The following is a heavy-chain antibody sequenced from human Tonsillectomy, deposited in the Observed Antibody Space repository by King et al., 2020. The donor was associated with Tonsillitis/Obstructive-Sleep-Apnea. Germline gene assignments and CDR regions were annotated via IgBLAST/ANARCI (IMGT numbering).Heavy chain of an antibody. Sequence: VQLVQSGGGVVQPGRSLRLSCAASGFIFSSYAMHWVRQAPGKGLEWVVVISYDGSNKYYADSVKGRFIISRDNSKNTVYLQMNSLRPDDTAVYYCARGGPDRSYYGYWGQGPLVTVSS. V-gene: IGHV3-30*04. CDR2: ISYDGSNK. CDR1: GFIFSSYA. J-gene: IGHJ4*02. D-gene: IGHD1-26*01. CDR3: ARGGPDRSYYGY.